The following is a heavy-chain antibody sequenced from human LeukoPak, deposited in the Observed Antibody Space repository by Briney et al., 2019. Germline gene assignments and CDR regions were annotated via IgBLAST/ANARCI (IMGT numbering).Heavy chain of an antibody. D-gene: IGHD5/OR15-5a*01. V-gene: IGHV3-21*01. CDR1: GFTFSTYI. CDR3: ARDGPTVDIVSRTPGGTDY. J-gene: IGHJ4*02. CDR2: IGTSTSYI. Sequence: GGSLRLSCAASGFTFSTYIMNWVRQTPGKGLEWVSSIGTSTSYIYYADSVKGRFTISRDNAKNSLYLEMNSLRAEDTAVYYCARDGPTVDIVSRTPGGTDYWGQGTLVTVSS.